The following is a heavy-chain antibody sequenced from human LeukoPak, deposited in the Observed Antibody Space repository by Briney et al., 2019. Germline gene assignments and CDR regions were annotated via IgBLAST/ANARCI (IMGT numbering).Heavy chain of an antibody. CDR3: ASLPGGKTAALEFDL. V-gene: IGHV3-23*01. D-gene: IGHD6-13*01. Sequence: PGGSLRLSCAVSGITLSNYGMSWVRQAPGKGLEWVAGISDSGGSTKYADSVKGRFTISRDNPKNTLFLQMNSLRAEDTAVYYCASLPGGKTAALEFDLRGRGTLVTVSS. CDR2: ISDSGGST. J-gene: IGHJ2*01. CDR1: GITLSNYG.